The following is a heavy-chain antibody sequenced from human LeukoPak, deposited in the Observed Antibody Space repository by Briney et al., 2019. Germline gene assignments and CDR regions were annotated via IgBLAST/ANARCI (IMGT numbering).Heavy chain of an antibody. D-gene: IGHD4-23*01. CDR2: SSSSGSTI. CDR3: ARDTGVGYFDY. J-gene: IGHJ4*02. CDR1: GFTFSDYF. V-gene: IGHV3-11*04. Sequence: GGSLRLSCAASGFTFSDYFMSWIRQAPGKGLEWVSYSSSSGSTISYADSVKGRFTISRDNAKNSLYLQMNSLRAEDTAVYYCARDTGVGYFDYWGQGTLVTVSS.